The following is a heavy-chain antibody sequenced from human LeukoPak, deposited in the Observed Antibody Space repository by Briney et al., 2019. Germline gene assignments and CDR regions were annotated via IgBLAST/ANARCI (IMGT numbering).Heavy chain of an antibody. CDR3: AKGSDSSGYLHTDNWFDP. V-gene: IGHV3-23*01. D-gene: IGHD3-22*01. CDR1: GFTFSSYA. J-gene: IGHJ5*02. Sequence: QTGGSLRLSCAASGFTFSSYAMSWVRQAPGKGLEWVSAISGSGGSTYYADSVEGRFTISRDNSKNTLYLQMNSLRAEDTAVYYCAKGSDSSGYLHTDNWFDPWGQGTLVTVSS. CDR2: ISGSGGST.